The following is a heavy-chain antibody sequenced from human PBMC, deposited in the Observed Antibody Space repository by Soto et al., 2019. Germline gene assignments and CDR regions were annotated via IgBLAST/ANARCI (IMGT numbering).Heavy chain of an antibody. D-gene: IGHD6-13*01. Sequence: QVQLQESGPGLVKPSQTLSLTCTVSGGSISSGGYYCSWIRQHPGKGLEWIGYIYYSGSTYYNPCLKSRVTISVDTSKNQFYLQLSSVSGADTAVYYCAGCKGIAAAGYYFDYWGQGTLVTVSS. CDR1: GGSISSGGYY. V-gene: IGHV4-31*03. J-gene: IGHJ4*02. CDR2: IYYSGST. CDR3: AGCKGIAAAGYYFDY.